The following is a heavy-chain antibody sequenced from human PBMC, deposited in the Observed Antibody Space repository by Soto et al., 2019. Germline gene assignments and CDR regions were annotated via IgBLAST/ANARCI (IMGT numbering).Heavy chain of an antibody. V-gene: IGHV4-31*03. J-gene: IGHJ6*02. Sequence: QVQLQESGPGLVKPSQTLSLTCTVSGGSISSGGYYWSWIGQHPGKGLEWIGYIYYSGSTYYNPSLKSRVTISVDTSKNQFSLKLSSVTAADTAVYYCARGGGNTRIYYYYGMDVWGQGTTVTVSS. CDR1: GGSISSGGYY. D-gene: IGHD3-16*01. CDR2: IYYSGST. CDR3: ARGGGNTRIYYYYGMDV.